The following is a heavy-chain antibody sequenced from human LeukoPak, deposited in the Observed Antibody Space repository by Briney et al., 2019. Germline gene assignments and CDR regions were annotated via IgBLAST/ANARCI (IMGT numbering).Heavy chain of an antibody. J-gene: IGHJ4*02. V-gene: IGHV4-59*01. D-gene: IGHD5-24*01. Sequence: SETLSLTCTVSGGSISSYYWSWIRQPPGKGLEWIGYIYYSGSTNYNPSLKSRVTISVDTSKNQFSLKLSSVTAADTAVYYCARERDSGDGYNGWNYYFDYWGQGTLVTVSS. CDR1: GGSISSYY. CDR3: ARERDSGDGYNGWNYYFDY. CDR2: IYYSGST.